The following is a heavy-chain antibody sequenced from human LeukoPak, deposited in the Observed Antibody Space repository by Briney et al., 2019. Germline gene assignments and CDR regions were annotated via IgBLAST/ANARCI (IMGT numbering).Heavy chain of an antibody. J-gene: IGHJ3*02. Sequence: PGGSLRLSCAASGFTFSDYYMSWIRQAPGKGLEWVSYISSSGSTIYYADSVKGRFTISRDNAKNSLYLQMNSLRAEDTAVYYCARDQGLNRWSVSVAFDIWGQGTMVTVSS. CDR2: ISSSGSTI. CDR1: GFTFSDYY. V-gene: IGHV3-11*01. D-gene: IGHD6-13*01. CDR3: ARDQGLNRWSVSVAFDI.